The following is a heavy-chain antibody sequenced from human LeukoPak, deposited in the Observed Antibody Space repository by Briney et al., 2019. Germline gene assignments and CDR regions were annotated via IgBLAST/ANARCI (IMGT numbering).Heavy chain of an antibody. CDR2: INHSGST. V-gene: IGHV4-34*01. CDR1: GASFSGYY. D-gene: IGHD3-10*01. Sequence: PSETLSLTCAVYGASFSGYYWSWIRQPPGKGLEWIGEINHSGSTNYNPSLKSRVTISVDTSKNQFSLKLNSVTAADTAVYYCVRARMDGLGTPYFDSCGQGTLVTVSS. J-gene: IGHJ4*02. CDR3: VRARMDGLGTPYFDS.